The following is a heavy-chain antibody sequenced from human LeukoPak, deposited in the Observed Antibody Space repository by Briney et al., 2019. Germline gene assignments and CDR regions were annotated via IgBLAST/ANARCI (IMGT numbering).Heavy chain of an antibody. D-gene: IGHD4-17*01. CDR2: IYPGDSAT. CDR1: GYSLTSYW. V-gene: IGHV5-51*01. J-gene: IGHJ6*03. CDR3: ARYADYGDSHAGYYYYYYYMDV. Sequence: GAPLKLSCKGSGYSLTSYWIGWVRQMPGQGLEWMAIIYPGDSATRYSPSFQAQVTISADKSISTAYLQWSSPKASDTAMYYCARYADYGDSHAGYYYYYYYMDVWGKGTTVTVSS.